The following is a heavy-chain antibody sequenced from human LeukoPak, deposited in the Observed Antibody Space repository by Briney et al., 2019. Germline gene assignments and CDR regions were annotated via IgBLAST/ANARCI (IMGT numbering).Heavy chain of an antibody. J-gene: IGHJ4*02. CDR1: GFTFSSYA. Sequence: GGSLRLSCSASGFTFSSYAMHWVRQAPGKGLEYVSAISSNGGSTYYADSVKGRFAISRDNSKNTLYLQMNSLRAEDTAVYYCAKARWELLFAAPDYWGQGTLVTVSS. CDR2: ISSNGGST. CDR3: AKARWELLFAAPDY. V-gene: IGHV3-64*04. D-gene: IGHD1-26*01.